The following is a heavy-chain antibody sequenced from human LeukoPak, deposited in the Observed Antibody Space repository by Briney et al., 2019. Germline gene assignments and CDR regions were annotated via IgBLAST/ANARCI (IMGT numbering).Heavy chain of an antibody. CDR3: AKRGPYAAVAAPFDY. J-gene: IGHJ4*02. D-gene: IGHD6-19*01. Sequence: PGGSLRLSCAASGFTFSSYWMSWGRQSPGKGLEWVANIKQDGSEKHYVDSVKGRFTISRDNSKNTLYLQMNSLRAEDTAVYYCAKRGPYAAVAAPFDYWGQGTLVTVSS. CDR1: GFTFSSYW. CDR2: IKQDGSEK. V-gene: IGHV3-7*03.